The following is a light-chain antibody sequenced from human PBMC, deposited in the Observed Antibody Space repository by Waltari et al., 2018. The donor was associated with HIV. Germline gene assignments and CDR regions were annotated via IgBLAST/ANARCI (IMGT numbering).Light chain of an antibody. J-gene: IGLJ1*01. CDR1: SSDGGGYNY. V-gene: IGLV2-8*01. CDR3: SSYAGSRDV. CDR2: EVS. Sequence: QSALTQPPSASGSPGQSVTISCTGTSSDGGGYNYVSWYQQYPGKAPKLMIYEVSQRPSGVPDRFFGSKSGNPASLTVSGLPAEDEADYYCSSYAGSRDVFGTGTKVTVL.